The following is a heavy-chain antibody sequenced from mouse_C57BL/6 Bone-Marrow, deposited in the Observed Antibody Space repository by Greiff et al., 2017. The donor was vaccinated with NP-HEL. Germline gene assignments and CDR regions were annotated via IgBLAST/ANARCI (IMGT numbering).Heavy chain of an antibody. CDR3: ARGGDLPYYAMDY. CDR1: GYTFTSYW. Sequence: VQLQQSGAELAKPGASVKLSCKASGYTFTSYWLHWVKQRPGQGLEWIGYINPSSGYTKYNQKFKDKATLTADKSSSTAYMQLSSLTYEDSAVYYCARGGDLPYYAMDYWGQGTSVTVSS. J-gene: IGHJ4*01. CDR2: INPSSGYT. V-gene: IGHV1-7*01. D-gene: IGHD5-1*01.